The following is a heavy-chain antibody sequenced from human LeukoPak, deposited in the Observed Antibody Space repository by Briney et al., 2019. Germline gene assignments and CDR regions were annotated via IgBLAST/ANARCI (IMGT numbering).Heavy chain of an antibody. V-gene: IGHV3-21*01. D-gene: IGHD6-13*01. CDR1: GFTFSSYS. CDR3: ASWAAARDAFDI. Sequence: PGGSLRLSCAASGFTFSSYSMNWVRQAPGKGLEWVSSISSSSSYIYYADSVKGRFTISRDNAKNSLYLQMNSLRAEDTAVYYCASWAAARDAFDIWGQGTMVTVSS. J-gene: IGHJ3*02. CDR2: ISSSSSYI.